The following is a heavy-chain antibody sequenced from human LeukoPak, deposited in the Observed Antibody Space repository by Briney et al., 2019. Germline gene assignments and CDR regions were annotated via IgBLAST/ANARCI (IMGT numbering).Heavy chain of an antibody. D-gene: IGHD6-19*01. J-gene: IGHJ4*02. CDR1: GFTSNSYW. CDR3: ARYNSAWKTDDY. Sequence: GGSLRFSCAASGFTSNSYWMTRVRQAPGKGLEWVADIKQDGSDKYYAGSVKGRFTISRDNAKNSLYLQMNSLRAEDTAVYFCARYNSAWKTDDYWGQGTLVTVSS. CDR2: IKQDGSDK. V-gene: IGHV3-7*03.